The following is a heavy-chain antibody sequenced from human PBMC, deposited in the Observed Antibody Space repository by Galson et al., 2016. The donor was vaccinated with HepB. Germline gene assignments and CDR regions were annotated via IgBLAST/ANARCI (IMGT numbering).Heavy chain of an antibody. CDR1: GFSFNSYA. CDR3: AKENDFWSGYSSH. Sequence: SLRLSCAVSGFSFNSYAFSWVRQTPGKGLEWVSAISGTGGTTDYTDSVKGRFTISRDNSQSRLYLQMNSLRAEDTAIYYCAKENDFWSGYSSHWGQGALVTVSS. J-gene: IGHJ4*02. CDR2: ISGTGGTT. D-gene: IGHD3-3*01. V-gene: IGHV3-23*01.